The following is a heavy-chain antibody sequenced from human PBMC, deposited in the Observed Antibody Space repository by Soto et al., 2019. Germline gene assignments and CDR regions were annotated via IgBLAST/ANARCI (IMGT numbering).Heavy chain of an antibody. CDR2: ISSSSSYI. CDR3: ARENPTIFGVVIINHGMDV. D-gene: IGHD3-3*01. J-gene: IGHJ6*02. V-gene: IGHV3-21*01. Sequence: GGSLRLSCAASGFAFSSYSMNWVRQAPGKGLEWVSSISSSSSYIYYADSVKGRFTISRDNAKNSLYLQMNSLRAEDTAVYYCARENPTIFGVVIINHGMDVWGQGTTVTVSS. CDR1: GFAFSSYS.